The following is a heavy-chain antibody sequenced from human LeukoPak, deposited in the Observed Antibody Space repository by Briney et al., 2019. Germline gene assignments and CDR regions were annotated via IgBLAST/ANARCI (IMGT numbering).Heavy chain of an antibody. V-gene: IGHV3-7*01. Sequence: GGSLRLSCAASGFTFSDYWMTWVRQAPGKGLEWVANIKPDGSEKYYVDSVRGRFTISRDNAKNSLYLQMNSLRVEDTAVYYCARDKLAVAGLESRFDPWGQGTLVTVSS. CDR1: GFTFSDYW. CDR3: ARDKLAVAGLESRFDP. D-gene: IGHD6-19*01. CDR2: IKPDGSEK. J-gene: IGHJ5*02.